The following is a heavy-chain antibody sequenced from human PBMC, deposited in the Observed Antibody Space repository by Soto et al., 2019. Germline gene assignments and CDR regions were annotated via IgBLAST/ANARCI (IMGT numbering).Heavy chain of an antibody. CDR1: GFMFENYA. V-gene: IGHV3-23*01. CDR3: AKGKSENGVDWLDP. D-gene: IGHD2-8*01. CDR2: VRGNSYGA. Sequence: QSVGSLRLSCAASGFMFENYAMIWVRQAPGKGLEWVATVRGNSYGAYYADSVRGRFIISRDNSKNTMSLQLNSLRDDDTAIYYCAKGKSENGVDWLDPWGPGTLVTVSS. J-gene: IGHJ5*02.